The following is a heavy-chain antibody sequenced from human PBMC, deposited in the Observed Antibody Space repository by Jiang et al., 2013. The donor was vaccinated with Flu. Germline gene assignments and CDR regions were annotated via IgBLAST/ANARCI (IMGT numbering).Heavy chain of an antibody. J-gene: IGHJ3*02. CDR1: GGSISSGGYS. V-gene: IGHV4-30-2*01. CDR2: IYHSGST. Sequence: GSGLVKPSQTLSLTCAVSGGSISSGGYSWSWIRQPPGKGLEWIGYIYHSGSTYYNPSLKSRVTISVDRSKNQFSLKLSSVTAADTAVYYCARADYLGPSNDAFDIWGQGTMVTVSS. D-gene: IGHD4-11*01. CDR3: ARADYLGPSNDAFDI.